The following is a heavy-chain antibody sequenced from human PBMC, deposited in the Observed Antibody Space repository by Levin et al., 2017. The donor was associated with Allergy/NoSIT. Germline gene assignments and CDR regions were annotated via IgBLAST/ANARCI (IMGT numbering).Heavy chain of an antibody. CDR1: GVSVYSGAYY. V-gene: IGHV4-61*08. Sequence: PSETLSLTCTVSGVSVYSGAYYWSWIRQSPGKGLEWIGYIYYNEDTDYKPSLESRVTISLDTSKNQFSLNLSSVTAADTAVYYCASRGYNYAFSHWGQGVLVTVSS. J-gene: IGHJ4*02. CDR3: ASRGYNYAFSH. D-gene: IGHD1-20*01. CDR2: IYYNEDT.